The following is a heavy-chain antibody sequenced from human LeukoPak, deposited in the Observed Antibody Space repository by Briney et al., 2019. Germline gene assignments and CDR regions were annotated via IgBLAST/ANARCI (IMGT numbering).Heavy chain of an antibody. CDR2: IIPIFGTA. V-gene: IGHV1-69*13. J-gene: IGHJ3*02. D-gene: IGHD5-18*01. Sequence: ASVKVSCKASGGTFSSYAISWVRQAPGQGLEWMGGIIPIFGTANYAQKFQGRVTITADESTSTAYMELSSLRSEDTAVYYCARLEAMVRGGSFDIWGQGTMITVSS. CDR1: GGTFSSYA. CDR3: ARLEAMVRGGSFDI.